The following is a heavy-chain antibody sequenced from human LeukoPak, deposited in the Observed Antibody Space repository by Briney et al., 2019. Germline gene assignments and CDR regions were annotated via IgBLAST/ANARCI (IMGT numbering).Heavy chain of an antibody. D-gene: IGHD1-26*01. V-gene: IGHV1-46*01. CDR1: GYTFIRCY. CDR2: INPSGGST. J-gene: IGHJ4*02. Sequence: ASVKVSCKASGYTFIRCYMHWVRQAPGQGLEWMGIINPSGGSTSYAQKLQGRVTMTRDTSTSTVYMELSSLRSEDTAVYYCARVVGATNYFDYWGQGTLVTVSS. CDR3: ARVVGATNYFDY.